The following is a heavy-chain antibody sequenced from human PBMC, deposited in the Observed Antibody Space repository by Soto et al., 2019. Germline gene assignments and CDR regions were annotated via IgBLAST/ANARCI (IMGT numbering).Heavy chain of an antibody. J-gene: IGHJ4*02. V-gene: IGHV1-18*04. D-gene: IGHD3-22*01. Sequence: QVQLVQSGAEVKKPGASVKVSCKASGYTFTSYGISWVRQAPGQGLEWMGWISAYNGNTHYAQKLQGSVTMTTDTSTSTAYMELRSLRSDDTAVYYCARVKGFYYDRSGPQRPLDYWGQGTLVTVSS. CDR2: ISAYNGNT. CDR3: ARVKGFYYDRSGPQRPLDY. CDR1: GYTFTSYG.